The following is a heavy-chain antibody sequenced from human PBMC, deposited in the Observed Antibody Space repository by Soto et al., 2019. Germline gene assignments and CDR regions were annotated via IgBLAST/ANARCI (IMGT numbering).Heavy chain of an antibody. Sequence: EVQLVESGGGFVQPGGSLRLSCAASGFTFSTFWMNWVRQAPGKGLEWVSRIGRDGAATIYADSVKGRFTISRDNAKNTLSLEMSSLRVEDTAVYYCAREGPTVTTPNDYWGQGTLVTVSS. V-gene: IGHV3-74*01. D-gene: IGHD4-17*01. CDR2: IGRDGAAT. CDR3: AREGPTVTTPNDY. CDR1: GFTFSTFW. J-gene: IGHJ4*02.